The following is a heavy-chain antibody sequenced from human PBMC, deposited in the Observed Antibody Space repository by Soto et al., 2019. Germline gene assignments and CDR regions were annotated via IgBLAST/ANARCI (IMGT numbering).Heavy chain of an antibody. V-gene: IGHV4-59*08. CDR2: IYYAGST. Sequence: PETATLTRTFHRSSMVSSYCSCLLQPPGKGLEWIGFIYYAGSTKYNPSLNSRVTISVDTSKNQFSLKVTSVTAADTAVYYCARRIVATETFDYWGQGTLVTVSS. D-gene: IGHD5-12*01. CDR1: RSSMVSSY. CDR3: ARRIVATETFDY. J-gene: IGHJ4*02.